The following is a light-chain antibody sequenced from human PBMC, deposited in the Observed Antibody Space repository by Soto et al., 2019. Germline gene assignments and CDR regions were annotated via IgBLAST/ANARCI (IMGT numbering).Light chain of an antibody. J-gene: IGLJ1*01. CDR2: KVS. CDR1: SSDVGGSKY. CDR3: TSSTSDSLYV. V-gene: IGLV2-14*01. Sequence: QSALTQPASVSGSPGQSITISCTGTSSDVGGSKYVSWYQQYPGKVPKLLINKVSNRPSGVSNRFSGSKSGNTASLTIYGLLAEDEADYFCTSSTSDSLYVFGSGTKLTVL.